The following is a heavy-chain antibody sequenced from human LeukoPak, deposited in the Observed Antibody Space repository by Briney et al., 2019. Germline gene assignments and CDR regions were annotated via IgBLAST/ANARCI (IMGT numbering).Heavy chain of an antibody. J-gene: IGHJ5*02. CDR1: GFTFSSYS. CDR2: ISSSSSYI. CDR3: ARDSVGLRPFDP. V-gene: IGHV3-21*01. D-gene: IGHD5-12*01. Sequence: GGSLRLSCAASGFTFSSYSMNWVRQAPGKGLDWVSSISSSSSYIYYADSVKGRFTISRDNAKNSLYLQMNSLRAEDTAVYYCARDSVGLRPFDPWGQGTLVTVSS.